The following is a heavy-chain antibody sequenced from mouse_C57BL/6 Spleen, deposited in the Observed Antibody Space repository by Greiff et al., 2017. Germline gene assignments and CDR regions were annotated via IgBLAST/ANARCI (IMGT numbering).Heavy chain of an antibody. CDR1: GFSFNTYA. Sequence: EVQVVESGGGLVQPKGSLTLSCAASGFSFNTYAMNWVRQAPGTGLEWVARIRSKSNNYEKYYAESVKDRFTISRDDSESKLYLQMNNLKTEDTAMYFCVRQAVSTRGYFGVWGTGTTVTVSS. V-gene: IGHV10-1*01. CDR3: VRQAVSTRGYFGV. D-gene: IGHD3-1*01. CDR2: IRSKSNNYEK. J-gene: IGHJ1*03.